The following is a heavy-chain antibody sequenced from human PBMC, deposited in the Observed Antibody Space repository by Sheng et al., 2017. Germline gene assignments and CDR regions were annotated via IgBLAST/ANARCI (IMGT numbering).Heavy chain of an antibody. Sequence: EVQLVESGGGLVQPGGSLRLSCAASGFTLSDHYMDWVRQAPGKGLEWVGRSKNKANRFSTEYAASVKGRFTISRDDSKKSLYLQMNGLKTEDTAVYYCARAQADGYNQIDFWGQGTLVTVSS. CDR2: SKNKANRFST. D-gene: IGHD5-12*01. CDR1: GFTLSDHY. J-gene: IGHJ4*02. V-gene: IGHV3-72*01. CDR3: ARAQADGYNQIDF.